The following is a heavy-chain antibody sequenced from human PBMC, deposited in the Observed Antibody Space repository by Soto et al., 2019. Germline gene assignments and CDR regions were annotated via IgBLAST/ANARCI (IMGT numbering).Heavy chain of an antibody. Sequence: GGSLRLSCAASGFTFNNYGMHWVRQAPGKGLEWVVVISFDGGNTYYADSVKGRFTISRDNSKNMLYLQMNSLRAEDTSVYYCAKEGGLSGSYYISSSYYFDYWGQGTLVTVSS. CDR2: ISFDGGNT. D-gene: IGHD1-26*01. J-gene: IGHJ4*02. CDR1: GFTFNNYG. V-gene: IGHV3-30*18. CDR3: AKEGGLSGSYYISSSYYFDY.